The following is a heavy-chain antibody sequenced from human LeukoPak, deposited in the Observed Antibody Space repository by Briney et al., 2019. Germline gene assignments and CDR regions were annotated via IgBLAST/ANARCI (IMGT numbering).Heavy chain of an antibody. D-gene: IGHD6-13*01. CDR2: IYYSTNT. J-gene: IGHJ5*02. V-gene: IGHV4-39*01. CDR3: ARRDRSSLPPKWSDP. Sequence: SETLSLTCSVSGDSTNSGNYYWSWIRQPPGKGLEWIGNIYYSTNTYYDPSLLGRVSISIDTSRNQFSLRVSSVTAAVTAVYYSARRDRSSLPPKWSDPWGQGTLVIVS. CDR1: GDSTNSGNYY.